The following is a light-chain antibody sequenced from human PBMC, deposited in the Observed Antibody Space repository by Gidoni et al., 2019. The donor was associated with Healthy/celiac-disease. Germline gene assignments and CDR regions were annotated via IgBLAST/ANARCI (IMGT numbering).Light chain of an antibody. Sequence: QSVLTQPPSVSAAPGQKVTISCSGSSSNIGNNYVSWYQQLPGTAPKLLISDNNTRPSGIPYRFSGSKSGTSATLGITGLQTGDEADYYCGTWDSSLSAGVFGGGTKLTVL. V-gene: IGLV1-51*01. CDR1: SSNIGNNY. J-gene: IGLJ3*02. CDR3: GTWDSSLSAGV. CDR2: DNN.